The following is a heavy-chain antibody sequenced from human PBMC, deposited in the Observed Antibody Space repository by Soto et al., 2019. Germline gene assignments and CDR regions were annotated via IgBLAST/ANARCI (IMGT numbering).Heavy chain of an antibody. CDR2: ITPIFGTA. D-gene: IGHD2-2*01. J-gene: IGHJ4*02. Sequence: SVKVSCQASGGTFSRHAISSVRLALGRGLEWMGGITPIFGTANYAQKFQGRVTITADESTSTAYMELSSLRSEDTALHHCARATPSAIDSLSSFDYWGQGILLTVPS. CDR1: GGTFSRHA. CDR3: ARATPSAIDSLSSFDY. V-gene: IGHV1-69*13.